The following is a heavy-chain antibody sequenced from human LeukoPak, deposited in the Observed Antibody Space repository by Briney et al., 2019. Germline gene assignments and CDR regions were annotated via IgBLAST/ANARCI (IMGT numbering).Heavy chain of an antibody. D-gene: IGHD3-22*01. J-gene: IGHJ4*02. CDR3: ARVLYYYDSSGLRPLGY. Sequence: ASVKVSCKASGYTFTGYYMHWVRQAPGQGLEWMGRINPNSGGTNYAQKFRGRVTMTRDTSISTAYMELSRLRSDDTAVYYCARVLYYYDSSGLRPLGYWGQGTLVTVSS. V-gene: IGHV1-2*06. CDR1: GYTFTGYY. CDR2: INPNSGGT.